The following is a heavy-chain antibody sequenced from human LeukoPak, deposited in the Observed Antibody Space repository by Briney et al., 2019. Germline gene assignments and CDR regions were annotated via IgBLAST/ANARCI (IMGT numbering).Heavy chain of an antibody. D-gene: IGHD2-8*01. CDR1: GFTFSTHN. V-gene: IGHV3-48*01. CDR3: ARDQWGLGYCTNGVCYFDY. J-gene: IGHJ4*02. CDR2: ISSSSSTI. Sequence: GGSLRLSCAASGFTFSTHNMNWVRQAPGKGLEWVSYISSSSSTIYYADSVKGRFTISRDNAKNSPYLQMNSLRAEDTAVYYCARDQWGLGYCTNGVCYFDYWGQGTLVTVSS.